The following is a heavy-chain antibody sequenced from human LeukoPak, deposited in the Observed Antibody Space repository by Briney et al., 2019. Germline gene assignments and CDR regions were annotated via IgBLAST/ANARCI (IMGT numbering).Heavy chain of an antibody. CDR1: GFTFSSYA. J-gene: IGHJ3*02. D-gene: IGHD3-10*01. V-gene: IGHV3-30-3*01. CDR2: ISYDGSNK. CDR3: ARDSESGAFDI. Sequence: GRSLRLSCAASGFTFSSYAMHWVRQAPGKGLEWVAVISYDGSNKYYADSVKGRFTISRDNSKNTLYLQMNSLRAEDTAVYYCARDSESGAFDIWGQGTMVTVSS.